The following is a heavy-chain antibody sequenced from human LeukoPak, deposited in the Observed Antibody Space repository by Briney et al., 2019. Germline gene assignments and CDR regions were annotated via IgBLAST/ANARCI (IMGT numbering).Heavy chain of an antibody. V-gene: IGHV5-51*01. Sequence: GESLKISCKGSGYSFTSYWIGWVRQMPGKGLEWMGIIYPGDSDTRYSPSFQGQVTISADKSISTAYLRWSSLKASDTAMYYCARHRYYDSSGYYYIQSLAFDIWGQGTMVTVSS. J-gene: IGHJ3*02. CDR3: ARHRYYDSSGYYYIQSLAFDI. D-gene: IGHD3-22*01. CDR2: IYPGDSDT. CDR1: GYSFTSYW.